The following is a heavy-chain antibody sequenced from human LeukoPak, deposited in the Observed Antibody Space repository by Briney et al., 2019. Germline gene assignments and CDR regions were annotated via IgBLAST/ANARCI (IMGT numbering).Heavy chain of an antibody. Sequence: GASVKVSCKVSVDTLTELSIHWVRQATGKGLEWMGGFDEPEDCEIQYSQKFQGRVTMTEDTSTDTAYMDLSTLRSEDTAVYYCAAGARWQLLDYWGQGTLVPVSS. J-gene: IGHJ4*02. CDR1: VDTLTELS. V-gene: IGHV1-24*01. D-gene: IGHD4-23*01. CDR2: FDEPEDCEI. CDR3: AAGARWQLLDY.